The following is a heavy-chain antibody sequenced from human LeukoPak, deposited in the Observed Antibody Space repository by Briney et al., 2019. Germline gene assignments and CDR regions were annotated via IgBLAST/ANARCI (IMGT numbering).Heavy chain of an antibody. V-gene: IGHV4-4*02. Sequence: IGEIYHSGSTNCNPSLKSRVTISVDKSKNQFSLKLSSVTAADTAVYYCARNVGATLEYFQHWGQGTLVTVSS. CDR3: ARNVGATLEYFQH. CDR2: IYHSGST. J-gene: IGHJ1*01. D-gene: IGHD1-26*01.